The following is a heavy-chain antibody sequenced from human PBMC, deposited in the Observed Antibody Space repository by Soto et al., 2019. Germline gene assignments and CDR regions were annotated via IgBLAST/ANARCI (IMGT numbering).Heavy chain of an antibody. J-gene: IGHJ6*02. V-gene: IGHV3-74*01. CDR2: IKSDGRRT. Sequence: EVQLVESGGGLVQPGGSLRLSCAASGFSFSSYWMHWDRQVPGKGLVWVSRIKSDGRRTNYADSVKGRFTISRDNAKNTLFLQMNSLRAEDTAVYYCARGLSSYNATDVWGQGTTVTVSS. CDR3: ARGLSSYNATDV. CDR1: GFSFSSYW. D-gene: IGHD2-2*02.